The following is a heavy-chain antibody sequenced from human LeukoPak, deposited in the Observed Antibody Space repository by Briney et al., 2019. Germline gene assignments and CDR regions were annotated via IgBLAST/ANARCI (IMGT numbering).Heavy chain of an antibody. D-gene: IGHD5-24*01. CDR3: AKGGEMAPYLDY. Sequence: GGSLRLSCAASGFTFSSYAMSWVRRAPGKGLEWVSAISSGDGGTYYADSVKGRFTISSDTSNNTLYMQMNSLRVEDTAVYYCAKGGEMAPYLDYWGQGTLVTVSS. CDR2: ISSGDGGT. CDR1: GFTFSSYA. V-gene: IGHV3-23*01. J-gene: IGHJ4*02.